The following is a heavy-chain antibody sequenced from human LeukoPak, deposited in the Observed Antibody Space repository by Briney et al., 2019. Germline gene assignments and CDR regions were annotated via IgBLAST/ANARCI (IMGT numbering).Heavy chain of an antibody. CDR1: GGSFSGYY. CDR2: INHSGST. J-gene: IGHJ4*02. V-gene: IGHV4-34*01. Sequence: SETLSLTCAVYGGSFSGYYWGWIRQPPGKGLEWIGEINHSGSTNYNPSLKSRVTISVDTSKNQFSLKLSSVTAADTAVYYCARFDAVGATSFDYWGQGTLVTVSS. D-gene: IGHD1-26*01. CDR3: ARFDAVGATSFDY.